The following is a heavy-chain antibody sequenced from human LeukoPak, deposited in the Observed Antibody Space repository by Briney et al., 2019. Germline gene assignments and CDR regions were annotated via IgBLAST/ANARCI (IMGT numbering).Heavy chain of an antibody. CDR2: IKEDGSEE. J-gene: IGHJ4*02. V-gene: IGHV3-7*05. CDR3: AKDSGAIALREIFDY. CDR1: GFTFSNYW. D-gene: IGHD1-26*01. Sequence: GGSLRLSCAASGFTFSNYWMSWVRQAPGIGLQWVAKIKEDGSEEDYVDSVKGRFTISRDNAKNSLYLQMNSLRAEDTALYYCAKDSGAIALREIFDYWGQGTLVTVSS.